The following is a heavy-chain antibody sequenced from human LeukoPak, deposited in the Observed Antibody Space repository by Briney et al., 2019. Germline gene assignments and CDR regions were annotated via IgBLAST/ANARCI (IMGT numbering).Heavy chain of an antibody. Sequence: ASVKVSCKASGYTFTCYYMHWVRQAPGQGLEWMGWINPNSGGTNYAQKFQGRVTMTRDTSISTAYMELSRLRSDDAAVYYCARAPLVGGVIVSPSGDAFDIWGQGTMVTVSS. V-gene: IGHV1-2*02. CDR3: ARAPLVGGVIVSPSGDAFDI. D-gene: IGHD3-16*02. CDR2: INPNSGGT. CDR1: GYTFTCYY. J-gene: IGHJ3*02.